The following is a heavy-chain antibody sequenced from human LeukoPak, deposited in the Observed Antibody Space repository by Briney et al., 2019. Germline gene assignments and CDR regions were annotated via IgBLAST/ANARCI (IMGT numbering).Heavy chain of an antibody. Sequence: SETLSLTCTVSGGSISSYYWSWIRQPAGKGLEWIGRIYTSGSTNYNPSLKSRVTMSVDTSKNQFSLKLSSVTAADTAVYYCSRSYWGLGAFDIWGQETMVTVSS. J-gene: IGHJ3*02. V-gene: IGHV4-4*07. CDR2: IYTSGST. D-gene: IGHD3-16*01. CDR3: SRSYWGLGAFDI. CDR1: GGSISSYY.